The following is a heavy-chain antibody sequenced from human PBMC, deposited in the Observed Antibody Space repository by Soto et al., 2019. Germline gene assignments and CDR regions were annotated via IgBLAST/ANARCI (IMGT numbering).Heavy chain of an antibody. D-gene: IGHD4-17*01. CDR3: ARPDYGGNYDY. CDR2: INHSGST. Sequence: QVQLQQWGAGLLKPSETLSLTCAVYGGSFSGYYWSWIRQPPGKGLEWIGEINHSGSTNYNPSLKSRVTISVDTSKNQFSLKLSSVTAADTAAYYYARPDYGGNYDYWGQGTLVTVSS. CDR1: GGSFSGYY. J-gene: IGHJ4*02. V-gene: IGHV4-34*01.